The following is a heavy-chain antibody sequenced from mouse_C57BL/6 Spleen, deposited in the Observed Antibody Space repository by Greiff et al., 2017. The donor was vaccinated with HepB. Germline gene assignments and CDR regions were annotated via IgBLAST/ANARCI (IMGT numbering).Heavy chain of an antibody. CDR3: ARLGGNYGVSDAMDY. D-gene: IGHD2-1*01. CDR1: GYAFSSYW. Sequence: QVQLKESGAELVKPGASVKISCKASGYAFSSYWMNWVKQRPGKGLEWIGQIYPGDGDTNYNGKFKGKATLTADKSSSTAYMQLSSLTSEDSAVYFCARLGGNYGVSDAMDYWGQGTSVTVSS. J-gene: IGHJ4*01. V-gene: IGHV1-80*01. CDR2: IYPGDGDT.